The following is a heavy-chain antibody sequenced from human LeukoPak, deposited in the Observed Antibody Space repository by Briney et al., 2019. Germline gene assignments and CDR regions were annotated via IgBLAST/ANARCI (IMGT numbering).Heavy chain of an antibody. Sequence: GGSLRLSCAASGFTFSSYNMNWVRQAPGKGLEWVSSITSSSTYKYYADSVRGRFTISRDNAKNSLYLQMNSLRAEDTAVYFCARDPYSGNYGAYYYYYMDVWGKGTTVTISS. D-gene: IGHD1-26*01. V-gene: IGHV3-21*01. J-gene: IGHJ6*03. CDR3: ARDPYSGNYGAYYYYYMDV. CDR1: GFTFSSYN. CDR2: ITSSSTYK.